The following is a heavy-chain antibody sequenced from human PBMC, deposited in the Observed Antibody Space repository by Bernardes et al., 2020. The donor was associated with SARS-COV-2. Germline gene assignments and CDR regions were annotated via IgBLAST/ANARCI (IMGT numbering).Heavy chain of an antibody. D-gene: IGHD3-22*01. Sequence: GGSLRLSCAASGFTFSSYAMSWVRQAPGKGLEWVSAISGSGGSTYYADSVKGRFTISRDNSKNTLYLQMNSLRAEDTAVYYCAKPGPSMIVARGAFDIWGQGTMVTVSS. CDR1: GFTFSSYA. V-gene: IGHV3-23*01. CDR3: AKPGPSMIVARGAFDI. J-gene: IGHJ3*02. CDR2: ISGSGGST.